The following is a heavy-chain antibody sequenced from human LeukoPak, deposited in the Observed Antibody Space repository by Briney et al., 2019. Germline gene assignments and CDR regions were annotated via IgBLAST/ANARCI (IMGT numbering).Heavy chain of an antibody. V-gene: IGHV3-21*01. CDR1: GFTFSSYS. Sequence: GGSLRLSCAASGFTFSSYSMNWVRQAPGKGLEWVSSISTSSSYIYYADSVKGRFTISRDNAKNSVYLHMDSLRAEDTAVYYCPRAANLGWGIVVVTAIYDYWGQGTLVTVSS. J-gene: IGHJ4*02. CDR2: ISTSSSYI. D-gene: IGHD2-21*02. CDR3: PRAANLGWGIVVVTAIYDY.